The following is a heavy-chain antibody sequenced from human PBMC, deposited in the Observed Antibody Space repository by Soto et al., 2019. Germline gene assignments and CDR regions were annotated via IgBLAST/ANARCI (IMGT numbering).Heavy chain of an antibody. J-gene: IGHJ6*02. D-gene: IGHD2-2*02. V-gene: IGHV3-21*01. CDR2: ISSRSDI. CDR3: AREYTAWPLAYGLDV. CDR1: GFTFSTYS. Sequence: GGSLRLSCVGSGFTFSTYSINWVRQAPGKGLEWVSSISSRSDIYYADSVKGRFTISRDNAKNSVSLQMNTLRAEDTAVYYCAREYTAWPLAYGLDVWGQGTTVTVSS.